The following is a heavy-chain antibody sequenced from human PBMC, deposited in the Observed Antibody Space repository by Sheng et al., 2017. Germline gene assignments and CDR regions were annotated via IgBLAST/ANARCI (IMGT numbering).Heavy chain of an antibody. Sequence: QVQLQESGPGLVKPSETLSLTCTVSGGSISSYYWSWIRQPPGKGLEWIGYIYYSGSTNYNPSLKSRVTISVDTSKNQFSLKLSSVTAADTAVYYCVRASWIQLSYYFDYWGQGTLVTVSS. J-gene: IGHJ4*02. CDR3: VRASWIQLSYYFDY. D-gene: IGHD5-18*01. CDR1: GGSISSYY. CDR2: IYYSGST. V-gene: IGHV4-59*01.